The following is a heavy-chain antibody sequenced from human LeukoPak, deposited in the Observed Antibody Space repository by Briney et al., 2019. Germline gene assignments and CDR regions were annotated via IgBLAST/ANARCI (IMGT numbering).Heavy chain of an antibody. Sequence: GGSLRLSCAASEFAFDKYWMHWVRQAPGKGLVWVSRINGDGTITSYADSVKGAFIISRDNAKNTLYLQVSSLRAEDTAVYYCATGNYYDSRGYYTFGHWGQGTLVTVSS. J-gene: IGHJ4*02. CDR1: EFAFDKYW. CDR3: ATGNYYDSRGYYTFGH. V-gene: IGHV3-74*01. D-gene: IGHD3-22*01. CDR2: INGDGTIT.